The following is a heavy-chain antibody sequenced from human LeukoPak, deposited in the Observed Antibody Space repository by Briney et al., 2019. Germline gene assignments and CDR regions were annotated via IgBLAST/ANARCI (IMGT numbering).Heavy chain of an antibody. Sequence: SLRLSCAASGFTFYVYAMHWVRGARGKGGEGVSGSSWNSGSVGYADSVKGRFNISRDHAKNSLYLQMNSLRAEYTALYYCAKASPENSSFDYWGQGILVTVSS. V-gene: IGHV3-9*01. CDR3: AKASPENSSFDY. J-gene: IGHJ4*02. CDR2: SSWNSGSV. D-gene: IGHD1-7*01. CDR1: GFTFYVYA.